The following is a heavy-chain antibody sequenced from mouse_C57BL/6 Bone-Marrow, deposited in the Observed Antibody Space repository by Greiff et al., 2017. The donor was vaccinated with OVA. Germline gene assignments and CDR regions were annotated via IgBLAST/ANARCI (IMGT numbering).Heavy chain of an antibody. J-gene: IGHJ4*01. Sequence: EVKVVESGGGLVKPGGSLKLSCAASGFTFSSYAMSWVRQTPEKRLEWVATISDGGSYTYYPDNVKGRFPISRDNAKNNLYLQMSQLKSEDTAMYYYAREEEGTPFPYAMDYWGQGTSVTVSS. CDR2: ISDGGSYT. D-gene: IGHD3-3*01. V-gene: IGHV5-4*03. CDR3: AREEEGTPFPYAMDY. CDR1: GFTFSSYA.